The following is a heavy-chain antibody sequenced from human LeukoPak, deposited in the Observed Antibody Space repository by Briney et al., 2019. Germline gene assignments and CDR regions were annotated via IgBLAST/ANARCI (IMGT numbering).Heavy chain of an antibody. CDR3: ARDGQASMEHGDY. CDR1: GYTFTSYG. Sequence: AASVKVSCKASGYTFTSYGISWVRQAPGQGLEWMGWINPNSGGTNYAQKFQGRVTMTRDTSISTAYMELSRLRSDDTAVYYCARDGQASMEHGDYWGQGTLVTVSS. D-gene: IGHD2/OR15-2a*01. V-gene: IGHV1-2*02. J-gene: IGHJ4*02. CDR2: INPNSGGT.